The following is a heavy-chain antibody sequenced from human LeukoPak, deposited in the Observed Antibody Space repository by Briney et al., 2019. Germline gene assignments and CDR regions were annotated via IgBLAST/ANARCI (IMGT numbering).Heavy chain of an antibody. CDR2: INNDGSTT. Sequence: GGSLRLSCAASGFTFSSYWMHWVRQAPGKGLVWVSLINNDGSTTRYADSVKGRFTISRDNAKNTLYLQMNSLRAEDTAVYYCARPLPYYYYGMEVWGQGTTVTVSS. J-gene: IGHJ6*02. V-gene: IGHV3-74*01. CDR1: GFTFSSYW. CDR3: ARPLPYYYYGMEV. D-gene: IGHD1-26*01.